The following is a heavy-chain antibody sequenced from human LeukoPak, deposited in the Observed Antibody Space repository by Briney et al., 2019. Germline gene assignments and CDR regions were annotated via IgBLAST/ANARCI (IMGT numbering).Heavy chain of an antibody. Sequence: ASVKVSCKDSGYTFTDYYLHRVRQAPGQGLEWMGWFNPNSGGTNYAQKFQGRVTMTRDTSISTAYMELSRLRSDDTAVYYCARWARSNAFDIWGQGTMVTVSS. V-gene: IGHV1-2*02. CDR1: GYTFTDYY. CDR3: ARWARSNAFDI. D-gene: IGHD1-26*01. J-gene: IGHJ3*02. CDR2: FNPNSGGT.